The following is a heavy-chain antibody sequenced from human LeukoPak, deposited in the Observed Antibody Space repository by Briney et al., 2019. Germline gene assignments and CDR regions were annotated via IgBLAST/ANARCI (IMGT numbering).Heavy chain of an antibody. J-gene: IGHJ5*02. CDR2: IYHSGST. D-gene: IGHD3-10*01. V-gene: IGHV4-30-2*01. Sequence: PSETLSLTCAVSGGSISSGGYSWSWIRQPPGKGLEWIGYIYHSGSTYYNPSLKSRVTMSVDRSKNQFSLKLSSVTAADTAVYYCARVSFDGSGSYLCFDPWGQGTLVTVSS. CDR1: GGSISSGGYS. CDR3: ARVSFDGSGSYLCFDP.